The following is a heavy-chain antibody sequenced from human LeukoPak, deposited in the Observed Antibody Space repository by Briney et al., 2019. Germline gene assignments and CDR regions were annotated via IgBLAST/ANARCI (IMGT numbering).Heavy chain of an antibody. CDR3: ARVGRESYELDY. CDR2: IYYSGST. CDR1: GGSISSYY. J-gene: IGHJ4*02. Sequence: SETLSLTCTVSGGSISSYYWSWIRHPPGKGLEWIGYIYYSGSTNYNPSLKSRVTISVDTSKSQFSLKLSSVTAADTAVYYCARVGRESYELDYWGQGTLVTVSS. V-gene: IGHV4-59*01. D-gene: IGHD1-26*01.